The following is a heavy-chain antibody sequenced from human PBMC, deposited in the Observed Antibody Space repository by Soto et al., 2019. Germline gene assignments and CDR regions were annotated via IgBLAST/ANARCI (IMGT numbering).Heavy chain of an antibody. V-gene: IGHV1-3*04. Sequence: ASVKVSCKTSGYVFTSFAIHWMRQAPGQGPEWMGWINTGNGDSKYSEKFQDRVTITRDAAATTAYMELSSLRSEDTAVYYCARVKTIVRPGGDYWG. D-gene: IGHD1-26*01. CDR2: INTGNGDS. CDR3: ARVKTIVRPGGDY. CDR1: GYVFTSFA. J-gene: IGHJ4*01.